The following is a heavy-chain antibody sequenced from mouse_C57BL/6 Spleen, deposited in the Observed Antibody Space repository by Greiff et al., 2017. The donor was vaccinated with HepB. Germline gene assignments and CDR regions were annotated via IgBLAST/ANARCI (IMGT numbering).Heavy chain of an antibody. CDR3: ARHLLN. Sequence: VQLKESGGGLVKPGGSLKLSCAASGFTFSSYTMSWVRQTPEKRLEWVATISGGGGNTYYPDSVKGRFTISRDNAKNTLYLQLSSLRSEDTALYYCARHLLNWGQGTTLTVSS. D-gene: IGHD2-1*01. CDR1: GFTFSSYT. J-gene: IGHJ2*01. CDR2: ISGGGGNT. V-gene: IGHV5-9*01.